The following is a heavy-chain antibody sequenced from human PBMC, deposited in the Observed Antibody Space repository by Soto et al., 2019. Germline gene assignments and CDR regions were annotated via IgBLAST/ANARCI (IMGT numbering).Heavy chain of an antibody. Sequence: EVQLLESGGGLVQPGGSLRLSCAASGFSFANYAMGWVRQAPGKGLEWVARSSGSGDRAFHPGSVKGRFTISRDKSKNTPYLQMNSLRVDDTAVLHCAREGWRGGAYHYWGQGTQVCVSS. V-gene: IGHV3-23*01. CDR2: SSGSGDRA. CDR3: AREGWRGGAYHY. CDR1: GFSFANYA. J-gene: IGHJ4*02. D-gene: IGHD1-26*01.